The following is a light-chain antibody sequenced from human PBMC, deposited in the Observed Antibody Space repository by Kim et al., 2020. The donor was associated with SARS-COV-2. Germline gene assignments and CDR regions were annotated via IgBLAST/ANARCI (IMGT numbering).Light chain of an antibody. Sequence: GQRVTISCSSGRSNIGSNVVSWYQHLPGTPPKLFIYNNNQRPSGVPDHFSASKSGTSASLAISGLQPEDEADYYCAAWDDSLNGAVFGGGTQLTVL. V-gene: IGLV1-44*01. CDR1: RSNIGSNV. CDR3: AAWDDSLNGAV. CDR2: NNN. J-gene: IGLJ7*01.